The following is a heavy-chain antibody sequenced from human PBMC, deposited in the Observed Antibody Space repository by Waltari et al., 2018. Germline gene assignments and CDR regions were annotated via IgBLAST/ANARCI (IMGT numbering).Heavy chain of an antibody. V-gene: IGHV1-2*06. D-gene: IGHD2-21*01. J-gene: IGHJ3*02. CDR3: TVIAGDFDI. CDR2: INCRNGGT. Sequence: QVNLVQSGADVRQPGASVTVPCQASGYIFINYFIHWVRQAPGQGLEWIGRINCRNGGTDYAQKFQGRVTLTRDTSISTAYMELSGLTLDDTAIYYCTVIAGDFDIWGPGTMVTASS. CDR1: GYIFINYF.